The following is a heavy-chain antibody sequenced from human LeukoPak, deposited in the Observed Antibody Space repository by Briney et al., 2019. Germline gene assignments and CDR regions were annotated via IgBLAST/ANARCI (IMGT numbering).Heavy chain of an antibody. CDR2: IYYSGST. CDR3: ARETSQKGAHYMDV. J-gene: IGHJ6*03. V-gene: IGHV4-59*01. Sequence: SETLSLTCTVSDGSISSYYWSWIRQPPGKGLEWIGYIYYSGSTNYNPSLKSRVTISVDTSKNQFSLKLSSVTAADTAVYYCARETSQKGAHYMDVWGKGTTVTISS. CDR1: DGSISSYY. D-gene: IGHD3-16*01.